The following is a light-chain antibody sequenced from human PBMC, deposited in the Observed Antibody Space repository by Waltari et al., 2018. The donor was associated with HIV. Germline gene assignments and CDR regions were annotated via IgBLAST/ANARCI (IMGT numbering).Light chain of an antibody. J-gene: IGLJ1*01. CDR3: QVGDSGSGHHV. Sequence: SYVLTQPPSVSVAPGQTARLTCAGHILGSKSVHWYQQRPGQAPVLVVYDDDDRPSGIPSLSSGSTACNTATLTSRRVEAGDEADYYCQVGDSGSGHHVFGGGTKVTVL. CDR1: ILGSKS. V-gene: IGLV3-21*02. CDR2: DDD.